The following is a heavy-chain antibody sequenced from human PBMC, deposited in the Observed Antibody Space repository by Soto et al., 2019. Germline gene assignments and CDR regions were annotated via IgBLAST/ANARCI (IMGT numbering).Heavy chain of an antibody. V-gene: IGHV3-33*01. Sequence: QVQLVESGGGVVQPGRSLRLSCAASGFTFSSYGMHWVRQAPGKGLEWVAVIWYDGSNKYYADSVKGRFTISRDNSKNTLYLQMNSLRAEDTAVYYCARGKPEPTYYFDYWGQGTLVTVSS. CDR1: GFTFSSYG. D-gene: IGHD1-1*01. CDR2: IWYDGSNK. CDR3: ARGKPEPTYYFDY. J-gene: IGHJ4*02.